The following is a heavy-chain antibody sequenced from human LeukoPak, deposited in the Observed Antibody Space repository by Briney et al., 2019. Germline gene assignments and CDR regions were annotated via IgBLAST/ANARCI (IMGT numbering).Heavy chain of an antibody. V-gene: IGHV1-8*01. CDR1: GYTFTSYD. J-gene: IGHJ4*02. Sequence: SVKVSCKASGYTFTSYDINWVRQATGQGLEWMGWMNPYSGNAGYSQKFQGRVTMTRDTSVNTAYMEVSSLRSEDTAVYYCARAWMTTHALNYWGQGTLVTVSS. CDR2: MNPYSGNA. CDR3: ARAWMTTHALNY. D-gene: IGHD4-11*01.